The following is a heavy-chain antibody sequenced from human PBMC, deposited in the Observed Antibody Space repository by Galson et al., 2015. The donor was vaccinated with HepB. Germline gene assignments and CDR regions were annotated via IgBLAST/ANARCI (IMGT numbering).Heavy chain of an antibody. V-gene: IGHV3-33*01. CDR2: IWYDGSNK. D-gene: IGHD3-22*01. Sequence: SLRLSCAASGFTFSSCGMHWVRQAPGKGLEWVAVIWYDGSNKYYADSVKGRFTISRDNSKNTLYLQMNSLRAEDTAVYYCARAHDSSGYFIDYYYYGMDVWGQGTTVTVSS. J-gene: IGHJ6*02. CDR3: ARAHDSSGYFIDYYYYGMDV. CDR1: GFTFSSCG.